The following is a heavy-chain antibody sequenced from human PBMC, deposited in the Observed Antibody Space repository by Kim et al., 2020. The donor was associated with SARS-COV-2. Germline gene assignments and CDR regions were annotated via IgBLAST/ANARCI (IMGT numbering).Heavy chain of an antibody. CDR3: ARAHYSTISPFFY. CDR2: ISGSNGAT. CDR1: GYTFSNYG. Sequence: ASVKVSCKASGYTFSNYGISWVRLAPGQGLEWMGWISGSNGATKYAQKFQGRVTMTTDTSADTAYMELRSLRSDDTALYYCARAHYSTISPFFYWGQGTL. V-gene: IGHV1-18*01. D-gene: IGHD1-26*01. J-gene: IGHJ4*02.